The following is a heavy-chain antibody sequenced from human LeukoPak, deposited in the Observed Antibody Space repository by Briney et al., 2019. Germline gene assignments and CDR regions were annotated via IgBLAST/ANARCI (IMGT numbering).Heavy chain of an antibody. Sequence: GGSLRLSCAASGITFDDYGMSWVRHAPGKGLEWFSGINWNGGSTGYADSVKGRFTVSRDNAKNSLYLQVNSLRAEDTALYYCARGGDSSGSYFDYWGQGTLVTVSS. V-gene: IGHV3-20*04. J-gene: IGHJ4*02. D-gene: IGHD3-22*01. CDR3: ARGGDSSGSYFDY. CDR2: INWNGGST. CDR1: GITFDDYG.